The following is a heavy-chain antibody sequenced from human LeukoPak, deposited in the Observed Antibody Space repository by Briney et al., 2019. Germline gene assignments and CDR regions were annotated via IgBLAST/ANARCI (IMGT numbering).Heavy chain of an antibody. CDR3: ARVDADASKETTNYFDY. D-gene: IGHD4-17*01. CDR2: MSYDGSNK. J-gene: IGHJ4*02. V-gene: IGHV3-30*04. CDR1: GFTFSSYA. Sequence: GRSLRLSCAASGFTFSSYAMHWVRQAPGKGLEWVAVMSYDGSNKYYADSVKGRFTISRDNSKNTLYLQMNSLRSEDTAVYYCARVDADASKETTNYFDYWGQGTLVTVSS.